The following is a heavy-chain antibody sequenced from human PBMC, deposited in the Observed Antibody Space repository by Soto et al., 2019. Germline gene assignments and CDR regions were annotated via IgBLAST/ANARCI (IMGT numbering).Heavy chain of an antibody. CDR3: ARNYDSSGSPPAY. V-gene: IGHV3-21*01. CDR1: GFTFSSYS. D-gene: IGHD3-22*01. J-gene: IGHJ4*02. Sequence: EVHLVESGGGLVKPGGSLRLSCAASGFTFSSYSMNWVRQAPGKGLEWVSSISSTSSYIFYADSVRGRFTISRDNAKNSLYLQMNSLTAEDTAVYYCARNYDSSGSPPAYWGQGTVVTVSS. CDR2: ISSTSSYI.